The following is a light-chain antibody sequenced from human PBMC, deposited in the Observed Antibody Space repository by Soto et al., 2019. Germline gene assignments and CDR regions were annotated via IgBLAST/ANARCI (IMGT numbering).Light chain of an antibody. J-gene: IGKJ3*01. V-gene: IGKV1-12*01. CDR3: LQADSFPFT. CDR2: TAS. CDR1: QDISSW. Sequence: DIQMTQSPSSVSASVGDRVTITCRASQDISSWLAWYQQRPGKAPNLLIYTASNLQSGVPSRFSGSGSGSDFTLTINSLQPEDSATYYCLQADSFPFTFGPGTTVEI.